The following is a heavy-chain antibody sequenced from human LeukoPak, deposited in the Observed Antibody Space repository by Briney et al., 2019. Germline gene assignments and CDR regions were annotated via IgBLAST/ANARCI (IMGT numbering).Heavy chain of an antibody. CDR2: INHSGST. CDR1: GGSFSGYY. V-gene: IGHV4-34*01. D-gene: IGHD3-16*02. Sequence: SETLSLTCAVYGGSFSGYYWSWIRQPPGKGLEWIGEINHSGSTNYNPSLKSRVTISVDTSKNQFSLKLSSVTAADTAVYYCARGLSNWGQGTLVTVSS. J-gene: IGHJ4*02. CDR3: ARGLSN.